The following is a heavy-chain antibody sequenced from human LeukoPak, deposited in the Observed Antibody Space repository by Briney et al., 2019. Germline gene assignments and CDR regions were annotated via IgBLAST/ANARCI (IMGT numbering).Heavy chain of an antibody. D-gene: IGHD3-22*01. CDR3: AKAVYDSSGSFDF. Sequence: GGSLRLSCAASGFIFSTYAMTWVRRAPGEGLEWVSGISGSGGSPYYADSVKGRFTISRDTSKNTLYLQMNSLRAEDTAVYYCAKAVYDSSGSFDFWGQGTLVTVSS. J-gene: IGHJ4*02. CDR1: GFIFSTYA. CDR2: ISGSGGSP. V-gene: IGHV3-23*01.